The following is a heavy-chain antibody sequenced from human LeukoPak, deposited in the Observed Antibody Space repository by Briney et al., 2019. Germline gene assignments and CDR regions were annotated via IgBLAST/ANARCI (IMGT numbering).Heavy chain of an antibody. D-gene: IGHD2-2*01. CDR2: ISYDGSNK. Sequence: GGSLRLSCAASGFTFSSYAMRWVRQAPGKGLEWVAVISYDGSNKYYADSVKGRFTISRDNSKNTLYLQMNSLRAEDTAVYYCARSANCSSTSCSTQGAFDIWGQGTMVTVSS. V-gene: IGHV3-30-3*01. CDR3: ARSANCSSTSCSTQGAFDI. CDR1: GFTFSSYA. J-gene: IGHJ3*02.